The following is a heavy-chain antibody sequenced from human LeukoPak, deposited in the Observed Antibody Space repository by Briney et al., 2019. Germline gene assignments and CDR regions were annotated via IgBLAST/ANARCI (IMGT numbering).Heavy chain of an antibody. D-gene: IGHD3-3*01. J-gene: IGHJ4*02. V-gene: IGHV4-59*01. CDR3: ARGESGGVVITSGFDY. CDR1: GGSISSYY. CDR2: IYYSGST. Sequence: SETLSLTCTVSGGSISSYYWSWIRQPPGKGLEWIGYIYYSGSTNYNPSLKSRVTISVDTSKNQFSLKLSSVTAADTAVYYCARGESGGVVITSGFDYWGQGTLVTVSS.